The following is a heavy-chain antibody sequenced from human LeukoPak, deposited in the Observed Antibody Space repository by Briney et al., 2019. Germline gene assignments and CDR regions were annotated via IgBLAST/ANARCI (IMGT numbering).Heavy chain of an antibody. CDR2: IYHSGST. Sequence: PSETLSLTCAVYGGSFSGYYWSWIRRPPGKGLEWSGEIYHSGSTNYNPSLKSRVTISVDTSKNQFSLKLSSVTAADTAVYYCAGGKGYSYGYFDYYYYYYYMDVWGKGTTVTISS. CDR1: GGSFSGYY. D-gene: IGHD5-18*01. CDR3: AGGKGYSYGYFDYYYYYYYMDV. V-gene: IGHV4-34*01. J-gene: IGHJ6*03.